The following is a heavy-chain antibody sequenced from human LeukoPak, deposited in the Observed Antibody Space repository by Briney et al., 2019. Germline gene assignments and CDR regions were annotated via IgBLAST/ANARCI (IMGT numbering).Heavy chain of an antibody. CDR2: IIPIFGTA. CDR1: GGTFSNYA. J-gene: IGHJ4*02. V-gene: IGHV1-69*05. D-gene: IGHD2-2*01. CDR3: ARDSAAYCISTTCYPTFDY. Sequence: GASVKVSCKTSGGTFSNYAISWVRQAPGQGLEWMGMIIPIFGTANYAENFQGRVTITTVDSTSTAYMELSSLRSEDTAVYYCARDSAAYCISTTCYPTFDYWGQGTPVTVSS.